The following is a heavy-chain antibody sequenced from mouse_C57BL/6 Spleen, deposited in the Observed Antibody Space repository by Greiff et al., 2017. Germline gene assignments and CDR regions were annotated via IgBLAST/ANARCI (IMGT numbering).Heavy chain of an antibody. J-gene: IGHJ3*01. Sequence: QVQLQQPGAELVKPGASVKMSCKASGYTFTSYWITWVKQRPGQGLEWIGDIYPGSGSTNYNEKFTSKATLTVDTSSSTAYMQLSSRTAEDSAVYYCARGGGSGFAYWGQGTLVTVSA. CDR2: IYPGSGST. V-gene: IGHV1-55*01. D-gene: IGHD1-1*01. CDR1: GYTFTSYW. CDR3: ARGGGSGFAY.